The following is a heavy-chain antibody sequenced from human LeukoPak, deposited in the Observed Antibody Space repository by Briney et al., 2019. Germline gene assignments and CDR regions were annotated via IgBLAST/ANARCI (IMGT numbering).Heavy chain of an antibody. J-gene: IGHJ4*02. CDR2: ISSSSSYI. Sequence: PGGSLRLSCAASGFTFSSYSMNWVRQAPGKGLEWVSSISSSSSYIYYADSVKGRFTISRDNAKNSLYLQMNSLRAEDTAVYYCARDGAGAYYDFWSTDCWGQGTLVTVSS. CDR1: GFTFSSYS. D-gene: IGHD3-3*01. V-gene: IGHV3-21*01. CDR3: ARDGAGAYYDFWSTDC.